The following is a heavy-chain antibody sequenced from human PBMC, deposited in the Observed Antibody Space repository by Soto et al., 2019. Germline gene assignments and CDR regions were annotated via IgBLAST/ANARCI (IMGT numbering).Heavy chain of an antibody. Sequence: QVQLHQWGAGLLKPSETLSLTCAVYGESFSGYYWSWIRQPPGKGLEWIGEINHSGSTNYNPSLKSRVNISVDTSKNQFSLKLSSVTAADTAVYYCARGRNLGGTYLDYWGQGTLVTVSS. J-gene: IGHJ4*02. V-gene: IGHV4-34*01. CDR2: INHSGST. CDR3: ARGRNLGGTYLDY. D-gene: IGHD1-1*01. CDR1: GESFSGYY.